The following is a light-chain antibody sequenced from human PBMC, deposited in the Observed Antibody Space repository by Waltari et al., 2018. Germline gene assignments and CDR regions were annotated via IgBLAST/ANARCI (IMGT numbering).Light chain of an antibody. CDR2: ADS. J-gene: IGLJ2*01. Sequence: SYVLTQPPPVSVAPGQTARVTRGGHNIGSKSVQWYQHQPGQAPELDVVADSDRPSGIPERFSGSNSGNTATLTISRVEAGDEADYYCQVWDSSSDHVVFGGGTKLTVL. CDR3: QVWDSSSDHVV. V-gene: IGLV3-21*02. CDR1: NIGSKS.